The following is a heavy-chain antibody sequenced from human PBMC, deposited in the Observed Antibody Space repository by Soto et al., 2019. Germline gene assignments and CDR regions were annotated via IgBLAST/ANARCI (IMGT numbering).Heavy chain of an antibody. Sequence: ASVKVSCKASGYTFTGYYMHWVRQAPGQGLEWMGWINPNSGGTNYAQKFQGRVTMTRDTSISTAYMELSRLRSDDTAVYYCARVALPNRSIAAPRFDYWGQGTLVTVSS. CDR1: GYTFTGYY. CDR2: INPNSGGT. D-gene: IGHD6-6*01. CDR3: ARVALPNRSIAAPRFDY. V-gene: IGHV1-2*02. J-gene: IGHJ4*02.